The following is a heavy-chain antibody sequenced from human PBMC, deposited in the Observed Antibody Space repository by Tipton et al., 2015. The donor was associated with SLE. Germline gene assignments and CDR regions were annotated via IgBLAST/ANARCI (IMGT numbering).Heavy chain of an antibody. D-gene: IGHD4-17*01. CDR3: ARDSYGATAYYYYYMDV. CDR1: GGSFSGYY. CDR2: INHSGST. V-gene: IGHV4-34*01. J-gene: IGHJ6*03. Sequence: TLSLTCAVYGGSFSGYYWSWIRQPPGKGLEWIGEINHSGSTNYNPSLKSRVTISVDKSKNQFSLKLSSVTAADTAVYYCARDSYGATAYYYYYMDVWGKGTTVTVSS.